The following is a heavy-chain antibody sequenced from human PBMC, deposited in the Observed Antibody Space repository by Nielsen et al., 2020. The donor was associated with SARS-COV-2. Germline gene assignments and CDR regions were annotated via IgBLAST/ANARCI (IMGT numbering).Heavy chain of an antibody. CDR1: GASISSSNW. CDR2: MYHSGST. CDR3: ARDSTAAIGGAWFDP. V-gene: IGHV4-4*02. J-gene: IGHJ5*02. Sequence: SETLSLTCSVSGASISSSNWWIWVRQTPGKGLDWIAEMYHSGSTNYNPSLKSRVTISVDKSKNQFSLRLSSVTAADTAVYYCARDSTAAIGGAWFDPWGQGTLVTVSS. D-gene: IGHD2-2*02.